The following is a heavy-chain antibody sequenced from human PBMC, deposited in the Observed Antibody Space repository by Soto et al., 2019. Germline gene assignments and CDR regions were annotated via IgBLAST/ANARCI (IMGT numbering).Heavy chain of an antibody. CDR3: ARESAALNGFDP. V-gene: IGHV3-48*02. CDR2: ISSSSSTI. D-gene: IGHD2-2*01. Sequence: EVQLVESGGGLVQPGGSLRLSCAASGFTFSSYSMNWVRQAPGKGLEWVSYISSSSSTIYYADSVKGRFTISSDNAKNSLYLQMNSLRDEDTTVYYFARESAALNGFDPWGQGTLVTVSS. J-gene: IGHJ5*02. CDR1: GFTFSSYS.